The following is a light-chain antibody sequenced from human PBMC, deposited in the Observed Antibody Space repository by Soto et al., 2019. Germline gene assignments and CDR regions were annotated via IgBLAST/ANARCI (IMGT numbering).Light chain of an antibody. CDR3: QQYYSPWT. J-gene: IGKJ1*01. CDR2: WAS. Sequence: DIVMTQSPDSLAVCLGERATINCKSSQSVLYSSNNKNYLAWYQQKPGQPPKLLIYWASTRESGVPDRFSGSGSGTDFTLTISSLQAEDVAVYYCQQYYSPWTFGQGTKGEIK. V-gene: IGKV4-1*01. CDR1: QSVLYSSNNKNY.